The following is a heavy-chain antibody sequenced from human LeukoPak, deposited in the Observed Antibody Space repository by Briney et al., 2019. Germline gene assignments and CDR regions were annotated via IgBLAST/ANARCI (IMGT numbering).Heavy chain of an antibody. Sequence: GGSLRLSCAASGFTFSIYGMHWVRQAPGKGLEWVAFIRYDGSNKYYADSVKGRFTISRDNSKNTLFLQMNSLRAEDTAVYYCARESIRAVAGSFDYWGQGTLVTVSS. D-gene: IGHD6-19*01. V-gene: IGHV3-30*02. CDR2: IRYDGSNK. J-gene: IGHJ4*02. CDR3: ARESIRAVAGSFDY. CDR1: GFTFSIYG.